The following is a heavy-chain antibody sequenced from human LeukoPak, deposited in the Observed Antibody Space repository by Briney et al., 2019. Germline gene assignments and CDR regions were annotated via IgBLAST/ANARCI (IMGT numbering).Heavy chain of an antibody. CDR3: ARHGNLVVPANYYYMDV. Sequence: SETLSLTCTVSGGSISSYYWSWIRQPPGKGLEWIGYIYYSGSTNYNPSFKSRVTISVDTSKNQFSLKLSSVTAADTAVYYCARHGNLVVPANYYYMDVWGKGTTVTVSS. D-gene: IGHD2-2*01. CDR2: IYYSGST. V-gene: IGHV4-59*08. CDR1: GGSISSYY. J-gene: IGHJ6*03.